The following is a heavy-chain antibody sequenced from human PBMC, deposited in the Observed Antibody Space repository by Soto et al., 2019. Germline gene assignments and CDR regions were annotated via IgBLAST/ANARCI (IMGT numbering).Heavy chain of an antibody. CDR1: GFSLSTSGVG. Sequence: SGPTLVNPTQTLTLTCTFSGFSLSTSGVGVGWIRQPPGKALEWLALIYWDDDKRYSPSLKSRLTITKDTSKNQVVLTMTNMDPVDTATYYCAHRGSYDILTCYYHYYYYYGMDGWGQGTTVTVSS. V-gene: IGHV2-5*02. CDR2: IYWDDDK. CDR3: AHRGSYDILTCYYHYYYYYGMDG. D-gene: IGHD3-9*01. J-gene: IGHJ6*02.